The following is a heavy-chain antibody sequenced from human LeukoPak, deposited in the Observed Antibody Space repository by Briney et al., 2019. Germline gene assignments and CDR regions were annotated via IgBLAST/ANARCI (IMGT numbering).Heavy chain of an antibody. J-gene: IGHJ4*02. CDR3: ARQSLAASGLDY. Sequence: GGSLRLSCAASGFTFSSYGMSWVRQAPGKGLEWVSAISDSGGSTYNADSVKGRFTISRDNFKNTVVLQMSSLSVDDTAIYYCARQSLAASGLDYWGQGMLVTVSS. V-gene: IGHV3-23*01. CDR1: GFTFSSYG. D-gene: IGHD6-13*01. CDR2: ISDSGGST.